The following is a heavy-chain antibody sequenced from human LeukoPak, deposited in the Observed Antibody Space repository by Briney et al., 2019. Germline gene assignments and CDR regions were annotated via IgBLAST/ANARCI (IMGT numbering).Heavy chain of an antibody. CDR2: ISSNGGST. Sequence: HSGGSLRLSCAASGFTFSSYAMHWVRQAPGKGLEYVSAISSNGGSTYYANSVKGRFTISRDNSKNTLYMQMGSLRAEDMAVYYCARGPDYCGGSCYSVSPASYMDVWGKGTTVTVSS. J-gene: IGHJ6*03. CDR3: ARGPDYCGGSCYSVSPASYMDV. V-gene: IGHV3-64*01. CDR1: GFTFSSYA. D-gene: IGHD2-15*01.